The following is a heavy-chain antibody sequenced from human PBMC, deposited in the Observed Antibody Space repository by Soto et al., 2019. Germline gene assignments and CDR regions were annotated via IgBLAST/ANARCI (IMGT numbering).Heavy chain of an antibody. Sequence: GGSLRLSCAASGFTFSDYYMSWIRQAPGKGLEWVSYISSSGSTIYYADSVKGRFTISRDNAKNSLYLQMNSLRAEDTAVYYCARDQYYYDSSGYYFDSWLDPWGQGTLVTVS. CDR1: GFTFSDYY. CDR3: ARDQYYYDSSGYYFDSWLDP. J-gene: IGHJ5*02. V-gene: IGHV3-11*01. CDR2: ISSSGSTI. D-gene: IGHD3-22*01.